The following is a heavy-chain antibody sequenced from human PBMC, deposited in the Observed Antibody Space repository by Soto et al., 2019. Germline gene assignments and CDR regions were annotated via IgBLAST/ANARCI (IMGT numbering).Heavy chain of an antibody. CDR3: ARDRDYYDSSGYAH. V-gene: IGHV1-2*02. Sequence: ASVKVSCKASGYTFTGYYMHWVRQAPGQGLEWMGWINPNSGGTNYAQKFQGRVTMTRDTSISTAYMELSRLRSDDTAVYYCARDRDYYDSSGYAHWGQGTLVTVSS. CDR2: INPNSGGT. CDR1: GYTFTGYY. J-gene: IGHJ4*02. D-gene: IGHD3-22*01.